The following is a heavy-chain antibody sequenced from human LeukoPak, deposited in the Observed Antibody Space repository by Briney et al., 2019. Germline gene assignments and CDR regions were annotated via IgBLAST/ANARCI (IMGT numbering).Heavy chain of an antibody. J-gene: IGHJ6*02. CDR1: GDIVSSNSAA. D-gene: IGHD6-6*01. CDR3: ARFIAARRYYYYGMDV. Sequence: SQTLSLTCAISGDIVSSNSAAWNWIRQSPSRGLEWLGRTYYRSKWYNDYAVSVKSRITINPDTSKNQFSLQLNSVTPEDTAVYYCARFIAARRYYYYGMDVWGQGTTVTVSS. CDR2: TYYRSKWYN. V-gene: IGHV6-1*01.